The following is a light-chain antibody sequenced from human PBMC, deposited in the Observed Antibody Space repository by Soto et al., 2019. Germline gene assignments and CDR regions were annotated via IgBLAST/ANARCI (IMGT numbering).Light chain of an antibody. V-gene: IGLV2-14*01. CDR1: SSDVGGYNY. CDR3: SSYTSSSLYV. Sequence: QSVLTQPASVSGSPGQSIPISCTGTSSDVGGYNYVSWYQQLPGKAPKLMIYDVSDRPSGVSNRFSGSKSGNTASLTISGLQAEDEADYYCSSYTSSSLYVFGTGTKVTVL. J-gene: IGLJ1*01. CDR2: DVS.